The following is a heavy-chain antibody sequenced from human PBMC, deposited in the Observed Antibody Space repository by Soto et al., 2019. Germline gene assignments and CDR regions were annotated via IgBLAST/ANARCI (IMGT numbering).Heavy chain of an antibody. CDR2: IIPVLTVT. Sequence: QVQLVQSGAEVRKPGSSVKVSCMASGSTFSSYTVNWVRQAPGKGLEWIGRIIPVLTVTDYARRFQGRVTLTPQRSAKAAHIEMPSLTSEDWDVYNCPSPRDCGADCHKRFYYGMDHWGQGTPVKVSS. CDR1: GSTFSSYT. J-gene: IGHJ6*02. D-gene: IGHD2-21*02. CDR3: PSPRDCGADCHKRFYYGMDH. V-gene: IGHV1-69*02.